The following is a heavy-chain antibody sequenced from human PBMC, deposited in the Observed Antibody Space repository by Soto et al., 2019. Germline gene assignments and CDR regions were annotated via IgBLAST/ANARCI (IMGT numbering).Heavy chain of an antibody. CDR2: LSGSGISI. Sequence: GGSLRLSCAASGFTFSNFAMGWVRQAPGKGLEWVSTLSGSGISIYYADSVKGRFTISRDNSKSTLYLSMNSLRAGDTAVYYCATIAVPPAFDIWGQGTMVTVSS. J-gene: IGHJ3*02. V-gene: IGHV3-23*01. CDR1: GFTFSNFA. CDR3: ATIAVPPAFDI. D-gene: IGHD6-19*01.